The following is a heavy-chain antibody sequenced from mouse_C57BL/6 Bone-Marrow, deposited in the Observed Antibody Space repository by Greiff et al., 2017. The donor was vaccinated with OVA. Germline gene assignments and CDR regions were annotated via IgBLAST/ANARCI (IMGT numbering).Heavy chain of an antibody. CDR1: GYTFTSYW. Sequence: VQLQQSGTVLARPGASVKMSCKTSGYTFTSYWMHWVKQRPGQGLEWIGAIYPGNSDTSYNQKFKGKAKLTAVTSASTAYMELSSLTNEDSAVYYCTRRGWLLPDYAMDYWGQGTSVTVSS. V-gene: IGHV1-5*01. J-gene: IGHJ4*01. CDR2: IYPGNSDT. D-gene: IGHD2-3*01. CDR3: TRRGWLLPDYAMDY.